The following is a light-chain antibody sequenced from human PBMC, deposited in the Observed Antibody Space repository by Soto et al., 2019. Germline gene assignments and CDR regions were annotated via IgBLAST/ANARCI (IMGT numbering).Light chain of an antibody. Sequence: QSALTQPPSASGSPGQSVTISCTGTSSDVGAYNYVSWYQQHPGKAPKLVIYEVSKRPSGVPDRFSGSKSGNTSSLAVSVLQAEDEAEDYCSSYAGSNTWVFGGGTKLTVL. CDR2: EVS. V-gene: IGLV2-8*01. J-gene: IGLJ3*02. CDR3: SSYAGSNTWV. CDR1: SSDVGAYNY.